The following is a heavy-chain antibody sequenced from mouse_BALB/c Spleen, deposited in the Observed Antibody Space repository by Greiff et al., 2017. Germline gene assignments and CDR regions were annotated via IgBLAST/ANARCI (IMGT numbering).Heavy chain of an antibody. J-gene: IGHJ4*01. V-gene: IGHV1S41*01. CDR2: IAPGSGST. CDR1: GYTFTSYW. D-gene: IGHD2-4*01. CDR3: AREEDYDGPYAMDY. Sequence: DLVKPGASVKLSCKASGYTFTSYWINWIKQRPGQGLEWIGRIAPGSGSTYYNEMFKGKATLTVDTSSSTAYIQLSSLSSEDSAVYFCAREEDYDGPYAMDYWGQGTAVTVSS.